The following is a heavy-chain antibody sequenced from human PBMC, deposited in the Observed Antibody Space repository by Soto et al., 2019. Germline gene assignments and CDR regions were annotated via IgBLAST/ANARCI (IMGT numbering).Heavy chain of an antibody. CDR2: IFYSGTT. CDR1: GCSISGSSYY. V-gene: IGHV4-39*01. J-gene: IGHJ4*02. Sequence: PXETLSLTCTVAGCSISGSSYYWGWIRQPPGKGLEWIGNIFYSGTTYYNPSLKSRVTISVDTSKNQFSLKLRSVTAADTAVYYCESSESYDQSDYWGQGTLVTVSS. D-gene: IGHD3-10*01. CDR3: ESSESYDQSDY.